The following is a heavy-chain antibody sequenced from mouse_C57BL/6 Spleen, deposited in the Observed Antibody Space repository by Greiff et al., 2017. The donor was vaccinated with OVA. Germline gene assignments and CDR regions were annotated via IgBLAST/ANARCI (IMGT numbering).Heavy chain of an antibody. CDR3: ARALGGDWYFDV. D-gene: IGHD4-1*01. V-gene: IGHV5-16*01. CDR1: GFTFSDYY. J-gene: IGHJ1*03. CDR2: INYDGSST. Sequence: EVQLVESEGGLVQPGSSMKLSCTASGFTFSDYYMAWVRQVPEKGLEWVANINYDGSSTYSLDSLKSRFIISRDNAKNILYLQMSSLKSEDTATYEGARALGGDWYFDVWGTGTTVTVSS.